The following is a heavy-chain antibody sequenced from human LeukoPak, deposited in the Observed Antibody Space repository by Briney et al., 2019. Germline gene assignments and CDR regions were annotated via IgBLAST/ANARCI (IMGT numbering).Heavy chain of an antibody. D-gene: IGHD2-21*02. J-gene: IGHJ4*02. CDR1: GGSISSRNYY. V-gene: IGHV4-39*01. CDR3: ARQANCAGGCHSHLDY. Sequence: SETLSLTCTVSGGSISSRNYYWGWIRQPPGKGLEWIGNIYYSGSTYYNPSLKSRVTISVDTSKNQFSLKLTSMTAADTAVYFCARQANCAGGCHSHLDYWGQGALVTVSS. CDR2: IYYSGST.